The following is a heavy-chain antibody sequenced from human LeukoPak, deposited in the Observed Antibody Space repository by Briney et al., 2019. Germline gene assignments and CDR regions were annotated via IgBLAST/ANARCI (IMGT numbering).Heavy chain of an antibody. CDR3: ARGGRGGLSGNLGGLFASYYTYYYMDV. V-gene: IGHV1-46*01. CDR1: GNTFTMYS. D-gene: IGHD3-16*01. Sequence: GASVKVSCKASGNTFTMYSIHWVRQAPGQGLEWMGMINPSDGATTYAQRFQGRVTMTRDMSTTTVYMDLRSLRSEDTAVYFCARGGRGGLSGNLGGLFASYYTYYYMDVWGRGTTVTVSS. CDR2: INPSDGAT. J-gene: IGHJ6*03.